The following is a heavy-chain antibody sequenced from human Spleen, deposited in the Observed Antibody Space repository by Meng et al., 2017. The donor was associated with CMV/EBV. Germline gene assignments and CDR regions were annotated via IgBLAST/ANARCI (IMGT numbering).Heavy chain of an antibody. D-gene: IGHD6-13*01. CDR1: GFIFSSYN. J-gene: IGHJ6*02. V-gene: IGHV3-21*01. CDR3: ARDGRIAAAGTYDYYGMDV. CDR2: ISSSSTFI. Sequence: GGSLRLSCAASGFIFSSYNMNWVRQAPGKGLEWVSSISSSSTFIYYADSVKGRFTISRDNAMNSLYLQMNRLRAEDTAVYYCARDGRIAAAGTYDYYGMDVWGQGTTVTVS.